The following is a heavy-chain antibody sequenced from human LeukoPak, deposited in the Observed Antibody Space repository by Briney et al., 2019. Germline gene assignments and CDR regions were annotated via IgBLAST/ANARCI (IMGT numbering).Heavy chain of an antibody. Sequence: GGSLRLSCVASGFTFTNYGMMWVRQAPGKGLEWVSYINSDGRSTTYADSVKGRFTISRDNAKNTLYLQMRSLRAEDTAMYYCARNSNGMSNWGQGTLVIVSS. CDR3: ARNSNGMSN. CDR1: GFTFTNYG. J-gene: IGHJ4*02. V-gene: IGHV3-74*01. CDR2: INSDGRST. D-gene: IGHD2-8*01.